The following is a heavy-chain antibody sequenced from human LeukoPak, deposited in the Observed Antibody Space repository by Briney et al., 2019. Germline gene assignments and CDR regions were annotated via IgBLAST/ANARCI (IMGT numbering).Heavy chain of an antibody. CDR1: GGSISSYY. D-gene: IGHD5-18*01. CDR3: ARDGYSYGLYYYYGMDV. J-gene: IGHJ6*02. Sequence: SETLSLTCTVSGGSISSYYWCWIRQPPGKGLEWIGYIYYSGSTNYNPSLKSRVTISVDTSKNQFSLKLSSVTAADTAVYYCARDGYSYGLYYYYGMDVWGQGTTVTVSS. CDR2: IYYSGST. V-gene: IGHV4-59*01.